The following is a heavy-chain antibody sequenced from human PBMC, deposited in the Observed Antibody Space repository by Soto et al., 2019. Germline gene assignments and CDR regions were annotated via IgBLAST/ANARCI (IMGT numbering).Heavy chain of an antibody. CDR3: AKTRVCDYYDNSGCFDY. D-gene: IGHD3-22*01. J-gene: IGHJ4*02. CDR1: GFTFSSYA. V-gene: IGHV3-23*01. CDR2: ISGSGGST. Sequence: EVQLLESGGGLVQPGGSLRLSCAASGFTFSSYAMTWVRQAPGKGLEWVSTISGSGGSTYYADSVKGRFTISRDNSKNTLYLQMNSLRAEDTAVYYCAKTRVCDYYDNSGCFDYWGRGTLVTVSS.